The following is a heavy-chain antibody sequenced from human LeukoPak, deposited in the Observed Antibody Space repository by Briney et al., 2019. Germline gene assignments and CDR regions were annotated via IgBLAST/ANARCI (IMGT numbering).Heavy chain of an antibody. CDR2: IIPIFGTA. J-gene: IGHJ4*02. CDR3: ASVIYSSGWYPTFDY. Sequence: ASVKVSCKASGGTFTSYAISWVRQAPGQGLEWMGGIIPIFGTANYAQKCQGRVTITADESTSTAYMGLSSLRSEDTAVYYCASVIYSSGWYPTFDYWGQGTLVTVSS. CDR1: GGTFTSYA. V-gene: IGHV1-69*01. D-gene: IGHD6-19*01.